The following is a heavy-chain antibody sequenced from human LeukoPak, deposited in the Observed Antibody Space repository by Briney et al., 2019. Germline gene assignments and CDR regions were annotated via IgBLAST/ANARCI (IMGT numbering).Heavy chain of an antibody. CDR1: GGSISGYY. Sequence: SETLSLTCTVSGGSISGYYWSWVRQRAGKGLEWIGRLYASGDTNYASGTTRSSASLTSRLPTSLDTSQNKLSVRLSSVTAADTAVYFCGREAKPANAAGLAVWGQGTTVTVS. CDR3: GREAKPANAAGLAV. D-gene: IGHD4/OR15-4a*01. V-gene: IGHV4-4*07. J-gene: IGHJ6*02. CDR2: LYASGDT.